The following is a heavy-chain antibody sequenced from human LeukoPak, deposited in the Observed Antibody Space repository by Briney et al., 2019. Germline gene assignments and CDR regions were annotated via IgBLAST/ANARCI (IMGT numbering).Heavy chain of an antibody. V-gene: IGHV4-61*05. J-gene: IGHJ4*02. Sequence: PSETLSLTCTVSGGSISSSFYSWSWIRQPPGKGLEWIGYIYYSGSTNYNPSLKSRVTISVDTSKNQFSLKLSSVTAADTAVYYCAGSGGLANTGAVFDYWGQGTLVTVSS. D-gene: IGHD3-10*01. CDR3: AGSGGLANTGAVFDY. CDR2: IYYSGST. CDR1: GGSISSSFYS.